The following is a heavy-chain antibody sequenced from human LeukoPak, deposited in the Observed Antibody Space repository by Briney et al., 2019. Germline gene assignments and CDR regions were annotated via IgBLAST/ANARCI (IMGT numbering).Heavy chain of an antibody. Sequence: PGGSLRLSCAASGFTFSGYGMHWVRQAPGKGLEWVAVISYDGSNKYYADSVKGRFTISRDNSKNTLYLQMNSLRAEDTAVYYCAKDRQLAWDYWGQGTLVTVSS. CDR3: AKDRQLAWDY. CDR1: GFTFSGYG. V-gene: IGHV3-30*18. CDR2: ISYDGSNK. J-gene: IGHJ4*02. D-gene: IGHD6-13*01.